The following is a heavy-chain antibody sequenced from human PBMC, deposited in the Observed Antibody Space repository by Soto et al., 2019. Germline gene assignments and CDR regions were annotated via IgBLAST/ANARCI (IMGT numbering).Heavy chain of an antibody. CDR3: ARDASPLLGNYYYYGMDV. CDR2: ISYDGSNK. J-gene: IGHJ6*02. CDR1: GFTFSSYA. V-gene: IGHV3-30-3*01. D-gene: IGHD3-3*02. Sequence: QVQLVESGGGVVQPGRSLRLSCAASGFTFSSYAMHWVRQAPGKGLEWVAVISYDGSNKYYADSVKGRFTISRDNSKNTLYLQMNSLRAEDTAVYYCARDASPLLGNYYYYGMDVWGQGTTVTVSS.